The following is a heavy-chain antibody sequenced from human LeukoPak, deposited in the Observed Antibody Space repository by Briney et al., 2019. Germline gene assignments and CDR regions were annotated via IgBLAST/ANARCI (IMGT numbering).Heavy chain of an antibody. D-gene: IGHD3-16*01. CDR3: LDEHGG. J-gene: IGHJ4*02. CDR1: GYTFTGSF. V-gene: IGHV1-2*02. Sequence: ASVRVSCKASGYTFTGSFMHWVRQAPGQGFEWIGWISPASGATKYAQNFQGRVTLTTDTSITTAYMELSSLTSDDTASYYCLDEHGGWGQGTPVTVSS. CDR2: ISPASGAT.